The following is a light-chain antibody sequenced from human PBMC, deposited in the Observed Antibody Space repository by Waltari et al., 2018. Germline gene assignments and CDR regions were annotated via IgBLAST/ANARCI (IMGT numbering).Light chain of an antibody. Sequence: EIVLTQSPGTLSLSVGERATVSCRASESVSRALAWYQQKPGQAPRLLIYGASTRATGIPDRFSGSGSGTDFSLTISRLEPDDFAVYYCQHNLRLPVTFGQGTTVEI. V-gene: IGKV3-20*01. J-gene: IGKJ1*01. CDR1: ESVSRA. CDR3: QHNLRLPVT. CDR2: GAS.